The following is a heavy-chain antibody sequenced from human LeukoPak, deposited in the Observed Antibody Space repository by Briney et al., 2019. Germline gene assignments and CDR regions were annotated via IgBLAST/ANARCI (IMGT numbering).Heavy chain of an antibody. CDR3: ARDFCSSTSCSRSFDY. CDR2: IYTSGST. CDR1: GGSISSYY. V-gene: IGHV4-4*07. J-gene: IGHJ4*02. D-gene: IGHD2-2*01. Sequence: SETLSLICTVSGGSISSYYWSWIRQPAGKGLEWIGRIYTSGSTNYNPSLKSRVTTSVDTSKNQFSLKLSSVTAADTAVYYCARDFCSSTSCSRSFDYWGQGTLVTVSS.